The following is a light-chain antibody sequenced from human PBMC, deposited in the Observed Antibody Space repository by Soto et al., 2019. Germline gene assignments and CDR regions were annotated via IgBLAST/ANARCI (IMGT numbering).Light chain of an antibody. J-gene: IGKJ4*01. Sequence: DIQMTQSPSSLSASVGDRVTITCRARQSISDSLNWYQHKPGTAPKLLIYAASSLQGGVPSRFSGGGSGTDFTLTINSLQPEDFVPYFCQQSFSFPEPFCGGTKVEIK. CDR1: QSISDS. V-gene: IGKV1-39*01. CDR3: QQSFSFPEP. CDR2: AAS.